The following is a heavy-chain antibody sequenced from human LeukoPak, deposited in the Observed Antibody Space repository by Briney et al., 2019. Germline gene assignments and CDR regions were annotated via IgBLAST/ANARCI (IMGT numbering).Heavy chain of an antibody. D-gene: IGHD1-26*01. CDR2: ISGSGGGT. J-gene: IGHJ6*03. CDR1: RFTFNIYA. CDR3: AKWDENFYYMDV. V-gene: IGHV3-23*01. Sequence: PGGSLRLSCAASRFTFNIYAMSWVRQAPGKGLEWVSSISGSGGGTFYASSVRGRFAISRDNSKYTVFLQMNGLRAEDTAIYYCAKWDENFYYMDVWGQGTTVTVSS.